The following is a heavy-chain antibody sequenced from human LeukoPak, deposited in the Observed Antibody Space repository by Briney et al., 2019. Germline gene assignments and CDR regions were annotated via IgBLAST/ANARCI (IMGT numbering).Heavy chain of an antibody. D-gene: IGHD1-26*01. J-gene: IGHJ3*02. Sequence: GGSLRLPCTGSGFTFSDYGLHWVRQAPGKGLEWVAVISYHGSNRYYADSVKGRFTISRDNTKKQLYLQMNSLRAEDTAVYYCARGGSYLSAFDIWGQGTMVTVSS. CDR1: GFTFSDYG. CDR2: ISYHGSNR. CDR3: ARGGSYLSAFDI. V-gene: IGHV3-30*03.